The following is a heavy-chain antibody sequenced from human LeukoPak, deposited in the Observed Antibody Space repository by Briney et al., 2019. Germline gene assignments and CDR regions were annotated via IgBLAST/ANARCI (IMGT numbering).Heavy chain of an antibody. J-gene: IGHJ4*02. Sequence: GASVKVSCKASGYTFTSYGISWVRQVPGRGLAWMGWISAYNGNTNYAQKFQGRVTMTTETSTSTAYMELRSLRSDDTAVYYCARDRGRNSGNNYDSSGYYDYWGQGTLVTVSS. D-gene: IGHD3-22*01. CDR2: ISAYNGNT. V-gene: IGHV1-18*01. CDR1: GYTFTSYG. CDR3: ARDRGRNSGNNYDSSGYYDY.